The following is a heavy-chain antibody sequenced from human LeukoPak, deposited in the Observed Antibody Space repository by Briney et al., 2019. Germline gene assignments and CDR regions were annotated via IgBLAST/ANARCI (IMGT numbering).Heavy chain of an antibody. CDR3: ASLGYCSSTSCYTNNWFDP. CDR1: GFTFRSYS. V-gene: IGHV3-21*01. Sequence: GGSLRLSCAASGFTFRSYSMNWVRQAPGKGLEWVSSISSSSSYIYYADSVKGRFTISRDNAKNSLYLQMNSLRAEDTAVYYCASLGYCSSTSCYTNNWFDPWGQGTLVTVSS. CDR2: ISSSSSYI. J-gene: IGHJ5*02. D-gene: IGHD2-2*02.